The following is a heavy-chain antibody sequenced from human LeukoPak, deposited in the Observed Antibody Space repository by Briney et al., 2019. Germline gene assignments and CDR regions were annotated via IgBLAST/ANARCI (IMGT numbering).Heavy chain of an antibody. CDR3: ARVSVDCGGDCYSFWYFDL. D-gene: IGHD2-21*01. CDR1: GGSISSGGYY. CDR2: IYHSGST. V-gene: IGHV4-30-2*01. J-gene: IGHJ2*01. Sequence: PSQTLSLTCTVSGGSISSGGYYWSWIRQPPGKGLEWIGYIYHSGSTYYNPSLKSRVTISVDRSKNQFSLKLSSVTAADTAAYYCARVSVDCGGDCYSFWYFDLWGRGTLVTVSS.